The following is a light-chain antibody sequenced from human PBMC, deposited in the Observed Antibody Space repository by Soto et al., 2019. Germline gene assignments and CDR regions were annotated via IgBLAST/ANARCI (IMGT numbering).Light chain of an antibody. CDR2: DVT. J-gene: IGLJ1*01. CDR3: CSYAGSYTYV. CDR1: SSDVGDYYY. V-gene: IGLV2-11*01. Sequence: QSALTQPRSVSGSPGQSVTISCTGTSSDVGDYYYVSWYQQHPGKAPKLMIYDVTKRPSGVPDRFSGSKSGNTASLTISGLQAEDEADYYCCSYAGSYTYVFGTGTKLTVL.